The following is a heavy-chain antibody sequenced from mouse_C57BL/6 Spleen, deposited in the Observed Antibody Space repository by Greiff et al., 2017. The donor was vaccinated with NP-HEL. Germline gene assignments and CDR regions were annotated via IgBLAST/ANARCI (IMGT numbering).Heavy chain of an antibody. Sequence: EVKLEESGGGLVQPGGSMKLSCAASGFTFSDAWMDWVRQSPEKGLEWVAEIRNKANNHATYYAESVKGRFTISRDDSKSSVYLQMNSLRAEDTGIYYCTRPQDYYGSSWFAYWGQGTLVTVSA. CDR2: IRNKANNHAT. J-gene: IGHJ3*01. D-gene: IGHD1-1*01. V-gene: IGHV6-6*01. CDR3: TRPQDYYGSSWFAY. CDR1: GFTFSDAW.